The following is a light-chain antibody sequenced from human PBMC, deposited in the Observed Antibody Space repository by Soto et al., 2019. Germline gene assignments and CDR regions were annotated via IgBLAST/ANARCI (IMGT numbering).Light chain of an antibody. V-gene: IGLV2-14*01. CDR2: HVS. CDR1: SSDVGGYNY. J-gene: IGLJ1*01. CDR3: SSYTSTSTYV. Sequence: QSAQTQPASVSGSPGQSITISCTGTSSDVGGYNYVSWYQQYPGKAPKLMIYHVSNRPSGVSNRFSGSKSGNSASLTISGLQPEDEADYYCSSYTSTSTYVFGTGTKVT.